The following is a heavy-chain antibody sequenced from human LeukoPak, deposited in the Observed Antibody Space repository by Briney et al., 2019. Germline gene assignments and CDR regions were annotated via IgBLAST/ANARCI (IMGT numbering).Heavy chain of an antibody. J-gene: IGHJ4*02. V-gene: IGHV1-46*03. CDR1: GYTFTSYY. CDR2: INPSGGST. Sequence: ASVKVSCKASGYTFTSYYMHWVRQAPGQGLEWMGIINPSGGSTSYAQKFQGRVTMTRDTSTNTVYMELSSLRSEDTAVYYCARTTTPGAANRAFDYWGQGTLVTVSS. CDR3: ARTTTPGAANRAFDY. D-gene: IGHD4/OR15-4a*01.